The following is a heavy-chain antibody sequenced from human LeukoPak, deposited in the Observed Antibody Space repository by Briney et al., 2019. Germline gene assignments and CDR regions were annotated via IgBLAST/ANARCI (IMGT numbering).Heavy chain of an antibody. CDR1: GGSISNYY. V-gene: IGHV4-34*01. J-gene: IGHJ4*02. CDR2: INHSGST. CDR3: ARRLKPYDFWSGYFAY. D-gene: IGHD3-3*01. Sequence: SETLSLTCTVSGGSISNYYWSWIRQPPGKGLEWIGEINHSGSTNYNPSLKSRVTISVDTSKNQFSLKLSSVTAADTAVYYCARRLKPYDFWSGYFAYWGQGTLVTVSS.